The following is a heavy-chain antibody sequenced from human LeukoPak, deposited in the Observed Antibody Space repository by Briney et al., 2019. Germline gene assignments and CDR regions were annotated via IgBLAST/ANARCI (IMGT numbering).Heavy chain of an antibody. CDR1: GYTFTGYY. CDR3: ARDRGRRDSSGWYS. Sequence: GASVKVSCKASGYTFTGYYIHWVRQAPGQGLEWMGRIIPILGIANYAQKFQGRVTITADKSTSTAYMELSSLRSEDTAVYYCARDRGRRDSSGWYSWGQGTLVTVSS. J-gene: IGHJ4*02. V-gene: IGHV1-69*04. CDR2: IIPILGIA. D-gene: IGHD6-19*01.